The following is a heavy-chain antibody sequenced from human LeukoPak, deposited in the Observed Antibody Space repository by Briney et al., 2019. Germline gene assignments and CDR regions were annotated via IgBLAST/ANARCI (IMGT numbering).Heavy chain of an antibody. CDR2: ISSNGGST. D-gene: IGHD6-19*01. J-gene: IGHJ4*02. CDR3: ARSMKQWLVFDY. V-gene: IGHV3-64*01. Sequence: GGSLRLSCAASGFTFSSYAMHWVRQAPGKGLEYVSAISSNGGSTYYANSVKGRFTIPRDNSKNTLYLQMGSLRAEDMAVYYCARSMKQWLVFDYWGQGTLVTVSS. CDR1: GFTFSSYA.